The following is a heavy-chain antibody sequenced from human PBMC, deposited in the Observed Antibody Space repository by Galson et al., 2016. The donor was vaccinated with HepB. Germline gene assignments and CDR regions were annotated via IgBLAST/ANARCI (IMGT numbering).Heavy chain of an antibody. CDR2: IWYDGSNK. CDR3: ARDWMGRKIEIRPPHPYGMDV. J-gene: IGHJ6*02. Sequence: SLRLSCAASGFKFNNYVMHWVRQTPGRGLEWVAVIWYDGSNKYYADSVKGRFTVSRDNSKNMLYLHINSLSAEDTAVYYCARDWMGRKIEIRPPHPYGMDVWGQGTTLIVSS. D-gene: IGHD6-6*01. V-gene: IGHV3-33*01. CDR1: GFKFNNYV.